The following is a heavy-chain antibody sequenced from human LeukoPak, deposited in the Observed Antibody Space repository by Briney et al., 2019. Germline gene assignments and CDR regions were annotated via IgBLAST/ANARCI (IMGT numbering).Heavy chain of an antibody. D-gene: IGHD6-19*01. J-gene: IGHJ5*02. V-gene: IGHV4-59*08. CDR2: IFYSGST. Sequence: SETLSLTCTVSGGSISSYYWTWIRQPPGKGLEWIGEIFYSGSTDYNPSLKSRVTISLDTSKNQFSLNLSSVTAADTAVYYCARRAFGSGWPVFDPWGQGTLVTVSS. CDR3: ARRAFGSGWPVFDP. CDR1: GGSISSYY.